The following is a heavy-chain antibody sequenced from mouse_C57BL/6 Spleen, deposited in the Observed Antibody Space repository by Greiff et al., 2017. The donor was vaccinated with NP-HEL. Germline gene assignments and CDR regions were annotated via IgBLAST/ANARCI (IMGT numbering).Heavy chain of an antibody. J-gene: IGHJ3*01. CDR3: ARSYYSNYAAGLAY. D-gene: IGHD2-5*01. CDR1: GYTFTSYW. V-gene: IGHV1-69*01. Sequence: QVQLQQPGAELVMPGASVKLSCKASGYTFTSYWMHWVKQRPGQGLEWIGEIDPSDSYTNYNQKFKGKSTLTVDKSSSTAYMQLSSLTSEDSAVYYCARSYYSNYAAGLAYWGQGTLVTVSA. CDR2: IDPSDSYT.